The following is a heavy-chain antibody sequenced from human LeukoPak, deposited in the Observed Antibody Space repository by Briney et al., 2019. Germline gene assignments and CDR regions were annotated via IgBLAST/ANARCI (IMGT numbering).Heavy chain of an antibody. D-gene: IGHD5-12*01. CDR3: ARYGGYDQGSWFDP. Sequence: ASETLSLTCPVSGGSLSSYYWSWIRPPPGKGLGWVGDIYYSGSTKYNPPPKSRVTISVKTSKNQFSPKLSPFTAAGTAVYFSARYGGYDQGSWFDPGGQGTLVTVSS. J-gene: IGHJ5*02. CDR1: GGSLSSYY. CDR2: IYYSGST. V-gene: IGHV4-59*12.